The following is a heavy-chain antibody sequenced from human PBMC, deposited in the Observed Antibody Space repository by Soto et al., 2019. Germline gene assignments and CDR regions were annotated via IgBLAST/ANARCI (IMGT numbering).Heavy chain of an antibody. CDR1: GASITFGGYS. J-gene: IGHJ4*02. Sequence: LSLTFTVSGASITFGGYSWSWIRQTPGKGLEWIGYINHLETTFYNPSFESRLTLSIDRAKNQFSLKLHSMSAADRAVYFCARGGGSDSFDYWGQGILVTVSS. D-gene: IGHD1-26*01. CDR3: ARGGGSDSFDY. CDR2: INHLETT. V-gene: IGHV4-30-2*01.